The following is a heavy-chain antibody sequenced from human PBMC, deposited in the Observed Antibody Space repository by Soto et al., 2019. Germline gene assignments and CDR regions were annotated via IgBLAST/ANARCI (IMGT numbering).Heavy chain of an antibody. Sequence: PSETLSLTCTVSGGSIRSYYWTWIRQPPGKGLEWLGYIFYSGSTFYNPSLKIRVTISIHTSKSQFSLQLTSVTAADTAVYYCARGAADTAMVDSWGQGTLVTVSS. D-gene: IGHD5-18*01. J-gene: IGHJ4*02. CDR2: IFYSGST. V-gene: IGHV4-59*01. CDR3: ARGAADTAMVDS. CDR1: GGSIRSYY.